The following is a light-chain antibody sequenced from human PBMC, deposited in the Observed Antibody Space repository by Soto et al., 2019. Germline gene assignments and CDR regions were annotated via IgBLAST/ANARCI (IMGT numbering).Light chain of an antibody. V-gene: IGKV1-9*01. CDR3: QQLNTYPYT. CDR2: AAS. Sequence: DLQLTQSPSFLSASVGDRVTITCRASQGISSYLAWYQQKPGKAPKLLIYAASALQSGVPSGFSGSGSGTEFTLTISSLQPEDFATYYCQQLNTYPYTFGQGTKLEIK. J-gene: IGKJ2*01. CDR1: QGISSY.